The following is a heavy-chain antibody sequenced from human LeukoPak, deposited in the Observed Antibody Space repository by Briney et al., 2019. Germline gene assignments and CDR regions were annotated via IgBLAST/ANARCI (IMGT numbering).Heavy chain of an antibody. Sequence: PGGSLRLPCAASGFTVSNNYMSWVRQAPGEGLEWVSLVYRGGTTYYADSVKGRFTISRDSSKNTLYLQMNSLRAEDTAVYYCARGSYDSSGFYCLDNWGQGTLVTVSS. D-gene: IGHD3-22*01. CDR3: ARGSYDSSGFYCLDN. V-gene: IGHV3-53*01. CDR2: VYRGGTT. CDR1: GFTVSNNY. J-gene: IGHJ4*02.